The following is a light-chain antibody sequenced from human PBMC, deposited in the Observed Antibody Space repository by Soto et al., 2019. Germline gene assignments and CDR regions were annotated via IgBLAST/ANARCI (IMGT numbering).Light chain of an antibody. CDR1: SGSVSTTYY. V-gene: IGLV8-61*01. Sequence: QAVVTQEPSFSVSPGRTVTLTCGLSSGSVSTTYYPSWYQQTPGQAPRTLIYTTNTRSSGVPDRFSGSILGNKAALTITGAQADDESDYVCALYMGSGVWVIGGGTKLTVL. CDR2: TTN. J-gene: IGLJ3*02. CDR3: ALYMGSGVWV.